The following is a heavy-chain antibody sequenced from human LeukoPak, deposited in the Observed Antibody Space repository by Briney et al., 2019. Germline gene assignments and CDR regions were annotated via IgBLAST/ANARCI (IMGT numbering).Heavy chain of an antibody. CDR2: ISGSGGST. CDR3: AKERRYFDWLLSSSALDY. CDR1: GFTFSSYA. V-gene: IGHV3-23*01. J-gene: IGHJ4*02. Sequence: GGSLRLSCAASGFTFSSYAMSWVRQAPGKGLERVSAISGSGGSTYFADSVKGRFTISRDNSKNTLYLQMNSLRAEDTAVYYCAKERRYFDWLLSSSALDYWGQGTLVTASS. D-gene: IGHD3-9*01.